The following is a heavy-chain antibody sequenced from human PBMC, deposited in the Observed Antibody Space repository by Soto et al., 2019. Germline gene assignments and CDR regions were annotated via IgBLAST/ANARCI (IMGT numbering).Heavy chain of an antibody. CDR2: VSHTGDT. D-gene: IGHD3-16*01. Sequence: SETLSLTCGVSGGTVASSHWWSWVRKSPGRGLEWIGNVSHTGDTNFNPSLQGLVTFSVDKSNNQFSLRLTSVTAADTAVYFCEREIGPAGGNNYLDPWGHGTPVTVYS. CDR3: EREIGPAGGNNYLDP. CDR1: GGTVASSHW. V-gene: IGHV4-4*02. J-gene: IGHJ5*02.